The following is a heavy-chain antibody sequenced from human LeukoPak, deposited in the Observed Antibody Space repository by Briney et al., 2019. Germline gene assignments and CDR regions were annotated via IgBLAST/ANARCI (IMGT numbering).Heavy chain of an antibody. CDR3: AGPTCLRGAYCSTNF. CDR2: ISDGSRDT. D-gene: IGHD2-2*01. V-gene: IGHV3-23*01. CDR1: GFTFSSFT. J-gene: IGHJ4*02. Sequence: PGGSLRLSCATSGFTFSSFTMNWVRQAPGKGLEWVSTISDGSRDTHYAGSVKGRFTISRDDSQNIVYLQMNSLRAEDTAVYYCAGPTCLRGAYCSTNFWGQGTLVTVSS.